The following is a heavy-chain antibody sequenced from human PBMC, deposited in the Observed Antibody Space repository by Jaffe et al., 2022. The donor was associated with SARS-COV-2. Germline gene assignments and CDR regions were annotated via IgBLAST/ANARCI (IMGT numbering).Heavy chain of an antibody. CDR1: GFTFSSYA. Sequence: EVQLVESGGGLVQPGGSLRLSCAASGFTFSSYAMSWVRQAPGKGLEWVSAISGSGGSTYYADSVKGRFTISRDNSKNTLYLQMNSLRAEDTAVYYCAKFSGLLWFGGDAFDIWGQGTMVTVSS. J-gene: IGHJ3*02. CDR2: ISGSGGST. D-gene: IGHD3-10*01. V-gene: IGHV3-23*04. CDR3: AKFSGLLWFGGDAFDI.